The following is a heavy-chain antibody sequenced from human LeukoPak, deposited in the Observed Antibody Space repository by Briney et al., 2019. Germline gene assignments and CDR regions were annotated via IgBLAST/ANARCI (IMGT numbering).Heavy chain of an antibody. CDR3: ARGSGVGYRYGYDYYGMDV. D-gene: IGHD5-18*01. V-gene: IGHV3-74*01. CDR1: EFPFSVYW. Sequence: GGSLRLSCAASEFPFSVYWMHWVRHAPGKGLVWVSRINSDGSITSYADSVKGRFTISRDNAKNTLYLQMNSLRAEDTAVYYCARGSGVGYRYGYDYYGMDVWGQGTTVTVSS. J-gene: IGHJ6*02. CDR2: INSDGSIT.